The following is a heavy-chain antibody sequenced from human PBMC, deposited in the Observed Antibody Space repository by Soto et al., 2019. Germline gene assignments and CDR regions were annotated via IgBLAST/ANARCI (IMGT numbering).Heavy chain of an antibody. CDR2: IENDGSSA. Sequence: GGSLRLSCAASGFTFSSYWMHWVRQVPGKGLVWVSRIENDGSSASYTDSVKGRFTISRDNAKNTLYLQMNSLRAEDTAVYYWARDRYGDSDYWGQGTLVTVSS. CDR1: GFTFSSYW. J-gene: IGHJ4*02. D-gene: IGHD4-17*01. V-gene: IGHV3-74*01. CDR3: ARDRYGDSDY.